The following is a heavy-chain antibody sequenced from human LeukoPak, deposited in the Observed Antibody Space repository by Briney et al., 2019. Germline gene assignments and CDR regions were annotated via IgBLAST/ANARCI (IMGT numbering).Heavy chain of an antibody. D-gene: IGHD3-22*01. V-gene: IGHV4-59*01. Sequence: PSETLSLTCTVSGESISGFYWTWIRQPPGKGLEWIGYIYYTGSTNYNPSLKSRVTISVDTSKNQFSLKLSSVTAADTAVYYCARVFSTNYYDDRGWFDPWGQGTLVTVSS. CDR2: IYYTGST. J-gene: IGHJ5*02. CDR3: ARVFSTNYYDDRGWFDP. CDR1: GESISGFY.